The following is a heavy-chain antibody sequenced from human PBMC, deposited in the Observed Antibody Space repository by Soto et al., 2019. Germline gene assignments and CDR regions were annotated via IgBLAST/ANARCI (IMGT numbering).Heavy chain of an antibody. Sequence: QVQLGQSGPEVKKPGSSVKVSCKASGDSVRMYGFSWVRQAPGQGLEWMGGIIPFFGTANYAQKFQDRVTITADESTNTVYLALSNLRHEDTAIYFCARDGGKQMFFSPLDHWGQGGLVTVS. D-gene: IGHD1-26*01. CDR2: IIPFFGTA. CDR3: ARDGGKQMFFSPLDH. V-gene: IGHV1-69*12. J-gene: IGHJ4*02. CDR1: GDSVRMYG.